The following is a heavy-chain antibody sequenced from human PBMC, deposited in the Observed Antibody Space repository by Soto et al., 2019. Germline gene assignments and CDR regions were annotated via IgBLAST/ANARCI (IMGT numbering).Heavy chain of an antibody. CDR1: GGTFSSYA. CDR3: ATPVRRPYYYYGMDV. CDR2: IIPNFGTA. Sequence: QVQLVQSGAEVKKPGSSVKVSCKASGGTFSSYAISWVRQAPGQGLEWMGGIIPNFGTANYAQKFQGRVTITADESTSTAYMELSSLRSEDTVVYYCATPVRRPYYYYGMDVWGQGTTVTVSS. J-gene: IGHJ6*02. V-gene: IGHV1-69*01. D-gene: IGHD1-1*01.